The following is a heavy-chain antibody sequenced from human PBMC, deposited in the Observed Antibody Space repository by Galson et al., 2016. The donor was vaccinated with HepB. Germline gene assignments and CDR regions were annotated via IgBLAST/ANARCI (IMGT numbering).Heavy chain of an antibody. CDR2: IYHTGST. CDR3: ARVYSSDWYSSFDS. CDR1: GASMNRFY. Sequence: SETLSLTCTVSGASMNRFYWSWIRQPPGKGLEWIEYIYHTGSTNYNPSVKSRVTISVDMSKNQFSLKLTPMTAADTAVYYCARVYSSDWYSSFDSWGQGTLVTVSS. D-gene: IGHD6-19*01. J-gene: IGHJ4*02. V-gene: IGHV4-59*01.